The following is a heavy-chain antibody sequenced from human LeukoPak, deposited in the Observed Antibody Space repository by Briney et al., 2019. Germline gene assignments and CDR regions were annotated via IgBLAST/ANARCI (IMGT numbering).Heavy chain of an antibody. CDR2: INSDGSST. V-gene: IGHV3-74*01. D-gene: IGHD3-22*01. Sequence: GGSLLLSCAASGFTFSSYAMHWVRQAPGKGLVWVSRINSDGSSTSYADSVRGRFTISRDNAKNTLYLQMNSLRAEDTAVYYCVRSDGYDSSGYYYGYYYFDYWGQGTLVTVSS. CDR3: VRSDGYDSSGYYYGYYYFDY. J-gene: IGHJ4*02. CDR1: GFTFSSYA.